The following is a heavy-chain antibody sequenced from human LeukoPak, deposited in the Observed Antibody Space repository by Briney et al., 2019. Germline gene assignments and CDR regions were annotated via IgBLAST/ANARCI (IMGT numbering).Heavy chain of an antibody. CDR2: INHRGST. CDR3: ASVRD. V-gene: IGHV4-34*01. CDR1: GGSFSDYY. J-gene: IGHJ4*02. Sequence: SETLSLTCAVYGGSFSDYYWSWIRQPPGKGLEWIGEINHRGSTNYNPSLKSRVTISVDTSKNQFSLKLSSVTAADTAVYYCASVRDWGQGTLVTVSP.